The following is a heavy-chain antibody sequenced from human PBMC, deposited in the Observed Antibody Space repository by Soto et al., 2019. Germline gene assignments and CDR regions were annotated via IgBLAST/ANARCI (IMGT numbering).Heavy chain of an antibody. Sequence: ASVKVSCKASGYTFTSYGISWVRQAPGQGLEWMGWIRAYNGNTNYAQKLQGRVTMTTDTSTSTAYMELRSLRSDDTAVYYCARGSAVLRFLEWLTDPWGQGTLVTV. D-gene: IGHD3-3*01. V-gene: IGHV1-18*04. CDR1: GYTFTSYG. CDR3: ARGSAVLRFLEWLTDP. CDR2: IRAYNGNT. J-gene: IGHJ5*02.